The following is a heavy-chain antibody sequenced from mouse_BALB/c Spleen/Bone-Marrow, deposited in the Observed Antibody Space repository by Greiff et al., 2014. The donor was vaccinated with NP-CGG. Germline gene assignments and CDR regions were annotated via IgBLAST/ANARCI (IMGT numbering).Heavy chain of an antibody. CDR2: IRLISNNYAP. Sequence: EVKLEESGGGLVQPGGSMKLSCVASGFTFSGYWMNWVRQSPEKGLEWIAEIRLISNNYAPHYAESVKGRFTISRDDSKSSVYLQMNNLRAEDTGIYYCTRDWDDAMDYWGQGTSVTVSS. D-gene: IGHD4-1*01. CDR1: GFTFSGYW. J-gene: IGHJ4*01. V-gene: IGHV6-6*02. CDR3: TRDWDDAMDY.